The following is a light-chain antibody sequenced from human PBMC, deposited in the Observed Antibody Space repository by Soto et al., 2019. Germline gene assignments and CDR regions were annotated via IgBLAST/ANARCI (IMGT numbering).Light chain of an antibody. CDR3: QQYGSSPRT. J-gene: IGKJ4*01. Sequence: EIVLTQSPGTLSLSPGERATLSCRAGQSVSSSYLAWYQQRPGQAPRLLIYGASSRATGISDRFSGSGSGTDFTITISRLEPEDFAEYYCQQYGSSPRTFGGGTKVDIK. CDR2: GAS. CDR1: QSVSSSY. V-gene: IGKV3-20*01.